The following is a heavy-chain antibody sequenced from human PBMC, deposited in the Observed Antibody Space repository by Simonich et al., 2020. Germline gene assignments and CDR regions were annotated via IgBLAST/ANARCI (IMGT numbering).Heavy chain of an antibody. CDR3: ARGAYSSSSGDY. V-gene: IGHV4-4*07. Sequence: QVQLQESGPGLVKPSETLSLTCTVSGGSISGYYWSWIRQPAGKGLELIGRIYTSGRTNDNPSLKSRVTISVDKSKTQFSLKRSSVTAADTAVYYCARGAYSSSSGDYWGQGTLVTVSS. CDR1: GGSISGYY. CDR2: IYTSGRT. J-gene: IGHJ4*02. D-gene: IGHD6-6*01.